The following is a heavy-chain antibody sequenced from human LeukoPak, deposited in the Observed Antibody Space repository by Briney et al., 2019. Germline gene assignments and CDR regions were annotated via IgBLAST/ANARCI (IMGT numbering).Heavy chain of an antibody. V-gene: IGHV3-21*01. J-gene: IGHJ4*02. CDR2: ISSSSSYI. CDR3: ARDLGYYTNYVAY. CDR1: GFTFSSYS. D-gene: IGHD3-10*01. Sequence: GGSLRLSCAASGFTFSSYSMNWVRQAPGKGLEWVSSISSSSSYIYYADSVKGRFTISRDNAKNSLYLQMNSLRAEDTAVYYCARDLGYYTNYVAYWGQGTLVAVSS.